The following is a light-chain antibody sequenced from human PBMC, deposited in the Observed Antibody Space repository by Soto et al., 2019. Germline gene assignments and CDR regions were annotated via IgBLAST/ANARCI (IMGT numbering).Light chain of an antibody. CDR1: SSNIGSNY. Sequence: QSVLTQPPSASGTPGQRVIISCSGSSSNIGSNYVYWYQQLPGTAPKLLIYKNNQRPSGVPDRFSGSKSGTSASLAISGLRSEDEADYYCAAWDDSLSGLFGGGTKVTVL. CDR2: KNN. CDR3: AAWDDSLSGL. J-gene: IGLJ2*01. V-gene: IGLV1-47*01.